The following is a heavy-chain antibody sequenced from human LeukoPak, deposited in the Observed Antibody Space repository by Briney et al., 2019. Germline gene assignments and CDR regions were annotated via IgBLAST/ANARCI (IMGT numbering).Heavy chain of an antibody. V-gene: IGHV3-53*01. CDR3: ASGDYAGYFDY. J-gene: IGHJ4*02. CDR1: GFTVGNNY. Sequence: GGSLRLSCAASGFTVGNNYMSWVRLAPGKGLEWVSVIHRGGTTHYADSVKGRFTISRDDSKNTLYLQIYSLRAEDTAVYYCASGDYAGYFDYWGQGTLVAVSS. CDR2: IHRGGTT. D-gene: IGHD4-17*01.